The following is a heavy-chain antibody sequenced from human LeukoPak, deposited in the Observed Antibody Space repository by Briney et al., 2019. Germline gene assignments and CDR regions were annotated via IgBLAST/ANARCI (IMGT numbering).Heavy chain of an antibody. Sequence: GGSLRLYCAASGFTCSSYGIHWGRQAPGKGLEWVAVISHDGSSKYFADSVKGRFTISRDNPKNTLDLQMHSLRAEDTAVYYCAKSIRFCSSNSCFAGYYNYGLHVWGQGTTVIVSS. D-gene: IGHD2-2*01. V-gene: IGHV3-30*18. J-gene: IGHJ6*02. CDR1: GFTCSSYG. CDR3: AKSIRFCSSNSCFAGYYNYGLHV. CDR2: ISHDGSSK.